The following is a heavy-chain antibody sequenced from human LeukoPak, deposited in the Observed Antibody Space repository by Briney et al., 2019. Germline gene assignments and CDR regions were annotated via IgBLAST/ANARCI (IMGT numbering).Heavy chain of an antibody. CDR3: ARLAGSGSYSRWEY. Sequence: GGSLRLSCAVSGFIFSSYSMNWVRQAPGKGLEWVSYISSSSSTIYYADSVKGRFTISRDNAKKSLYLQMSSLRVEDTAFYYCARLAGSGSYSRWEYWGQGTLVTVSS. CDR2: ISSSSSTI. V-gene: IGHV3-48*01. D-gene: IGHD3-10*01. CDR1: GFIFSSYS. J-gene: IGHJ4*02.